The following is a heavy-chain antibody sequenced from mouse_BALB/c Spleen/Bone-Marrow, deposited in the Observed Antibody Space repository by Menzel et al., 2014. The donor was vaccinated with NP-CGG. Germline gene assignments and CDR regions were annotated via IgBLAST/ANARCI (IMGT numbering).Heavy chain of an antibody. CDR1: GYTFTSYY. Sequence: QVQLKQSGPELVKPGASVRLSCKASGYTFTSYYIHWVKQRPGQGLEWIGWIYPGNVNTKYNEKFKGKATLTADKSSSTAYMQLSSLTSEDSAVYFCARERRSRAMDYWGQGTSVTVSS. CDR3: ARERRSRAMDY. CDR2: IYPGNVNT. V-gene: IGHV1S56*01. J-gene: IGHJ4*01.